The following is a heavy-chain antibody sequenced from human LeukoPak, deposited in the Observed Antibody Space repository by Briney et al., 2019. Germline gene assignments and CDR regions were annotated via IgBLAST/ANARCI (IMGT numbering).Heavy chain of an antibody. D-gene: IGHD2-21*02. V-gene: IGHV4-31*03. J-gene: IGHJ4*02. CDR2: IYYSGST. CDR1: GGSISSGGYY. Sequence: SETLSLTCTVSGGSISSGGYYWSWIRQHPGKGLEWIGYIYYSGSTYYNPSLKSRVTISVDTSKNQFSLKLSSVTAADTAVYYCARGSLAGAYCGGDCFPLFDYWGQGTLVTVSS. CDR3: ARGSLAGAYCGGDCFPLFDY.